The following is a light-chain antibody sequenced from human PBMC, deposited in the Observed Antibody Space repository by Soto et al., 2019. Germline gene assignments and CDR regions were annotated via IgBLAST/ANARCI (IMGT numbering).Light chain of an antibody. CDR1: SSDIGSNT. CDR3: AAWDVSLNGVV. J-gene: IGLJ2*01. V-gene: IGLV1-44*01. Sequence: QSVLTQPPSASGTPGQRVTISCSGSSSDIGSNTVHWYEQVPGTTPKLLIYSNNQRPSGVPDRFSGSKSGTSASLAISRHQSEQEADYYCAAWDVSLNGVVFGGGTKLTVL. CDR2: SNN.